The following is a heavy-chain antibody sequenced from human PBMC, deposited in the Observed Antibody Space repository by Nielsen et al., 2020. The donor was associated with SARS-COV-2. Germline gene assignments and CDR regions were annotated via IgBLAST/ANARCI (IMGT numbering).Heavy chain of an antibody. CDR1: GGSISSYY. Sequence: SETLSLTCTVSGGSISSYYWSWIRQPPGKGLKWIGYIYYSGSTNYNPSLKSRVTISVDTSKNQFSLKLSSVTAADTAVYYCARLTTVTTLFDPWGQGTLVTVSS. CDR3: ARLTTVTTLFDP. CDR2: IYYSGST. J-gene: IGHJ5*02. D-gene: IGHD4-17*01. V-gene: IGHV4-59*01.